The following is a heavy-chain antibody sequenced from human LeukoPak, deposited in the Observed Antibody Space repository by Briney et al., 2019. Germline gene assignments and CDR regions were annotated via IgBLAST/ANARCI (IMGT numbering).Heavy chain of an antibody. D-gene: IGHD3-10*01. CDR2: ISYSGST. V-gene: IGHV4-59*01. CDR3: ARDRYYYGSGSYYLHYFDY. J-gene: IGHJ4*02. Sequence: SETLSLTCTVSGGSLSPYYWSWIRQSPGKGLEWIGYISYSGSTNSHPSLKSRVTISVDMSKPQFYLELSSVTAADTAVYYCARDRYYYGSGSYYLHYFDYWGQGTLVTVSS. CDR1: GGSLSPYY.